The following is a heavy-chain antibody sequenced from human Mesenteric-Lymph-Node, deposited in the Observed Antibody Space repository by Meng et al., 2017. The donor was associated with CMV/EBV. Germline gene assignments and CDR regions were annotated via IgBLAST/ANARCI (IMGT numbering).Heavy chain of an antibody. CDR3: ARDFGIRDY. Sequence: LSCGASGFAFSTYWMNRVRQAPGKGLVWVSRINSDGSSTSYADSVKGRFTISRDNAKNTLYLQMNSLRAEDTGVYYCARDFGIRDYWGQGTLVTVSS. V-gene: IGHV3-74*01. CDR2: INSDGSST. J-gene: IGHJ4*02. D-gene: IGHD3-10*01. CDR1: GFAFSTYW.